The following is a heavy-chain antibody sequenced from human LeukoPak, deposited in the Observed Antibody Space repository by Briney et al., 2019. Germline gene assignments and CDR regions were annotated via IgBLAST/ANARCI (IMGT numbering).Heavy chain of an antibody. V-gene: IGHV3-48*03. CDR2: ISSSGSTI. CDR1: GFTFSSYE. D-gene: IGHD4-11*01. CDR3: AREPTVTTCDY. Sequence: PGGSLRLSCAASGFTFSSYEMNWVRQAPGKGLEWVSYISSSGSTIYYADSVKGRFTISRDNAKNSLYLQMNSLRAEDTAVYYCAREPTVTTCDYWGQGTLVTVSS. J-gene: IGHJ4*02.